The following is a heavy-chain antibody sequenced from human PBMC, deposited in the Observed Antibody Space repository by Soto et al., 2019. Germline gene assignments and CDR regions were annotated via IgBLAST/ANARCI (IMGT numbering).Heavy chain of an antibody. CDR2: IFHNGNT. CDR1: DNSIRDYY. J-gene: IGHJ3*01. CDR3: ARDVGGTVTLEAAFDF. V-gene: IGHV4-59*01. D-gene: IGHD4-17*01. Sequence: QVQLLASGPGLVKPSETLSLTCTVSDNSIRDYYWSWIRQPPGKGLEWIGYIFHNGNTNYNPSLKRRVTMSVDTSKNQFSLRLSSVTAADTALYSCARDVGGTVTLEAAFDFGGQGTMVTVS.